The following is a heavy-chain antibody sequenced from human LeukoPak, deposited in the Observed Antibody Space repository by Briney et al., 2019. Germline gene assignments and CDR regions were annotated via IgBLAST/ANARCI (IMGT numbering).Heavy chain of an antibody. D-gene: IGHD2-2*02. V-gene: IGHV3-23*01. CDR3: AARARLYLGDGY. J-gene: IGHJ4*02. CDR1: GFTFSDYY. CDR2: ISGSGGST. Sequence: GGSLRLSCAASGFTFSDYYMSWIRQAPGKGLEWVSAISGSGGSTYYADSVKGRFTISRDNSKNTLYLQMNSLRAEDTAVYYCAARARLYLGDGYWGQGTLVTVSS.